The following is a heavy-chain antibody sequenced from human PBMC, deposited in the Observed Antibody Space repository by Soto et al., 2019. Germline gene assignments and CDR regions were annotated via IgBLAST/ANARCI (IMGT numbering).Heavy chain of an antibody. CDR1: VGSFSGYY. CDR2: INHSGGT. D-gene: IGHD3-10*01. CDR3: ARGLPLSGNFWQGYYYFDS. V-gene: IGHV4-34*01. Sequence: PSETLSLTCAFSVGSFSGYYWSCIRHSPGKWLEWIGDINHSGGTNYNPSLKSRVTISGDTSRSQFSLRLSSVTAADTAVYYCARGLPLSGNFWQGYYYFDSWGLGTLVLVSS. J-gene: IGHJ4*02.